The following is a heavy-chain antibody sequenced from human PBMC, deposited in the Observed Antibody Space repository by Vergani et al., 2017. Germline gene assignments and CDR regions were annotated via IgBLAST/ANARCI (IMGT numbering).Heavy chain of an antibody. CDR2: INPNSGGT. CDR1: GYTFTGYY. Sequence: QVQLVQSGAEVKKPGASVKVSCKASGYTFTGYYMHWVRQAPGQGLEWMGWINPNSGGTNYAKKFQGRVTMTRDTSISTAYMELSRLRSDDTAVYYCASMWQDLNAFDIWGQGTMVTVSS. CDR3: ASMWQDLNAFDI. V-gene: IGHV1-2*02. D-gene: IGHD2-15*01. J-gene: IGHJ3*02.